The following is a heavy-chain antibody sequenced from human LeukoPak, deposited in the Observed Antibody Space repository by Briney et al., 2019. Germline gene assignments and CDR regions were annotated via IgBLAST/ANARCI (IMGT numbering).Heavy chain of an antibody. D-gene: IGHD2-2*03. CDR2: MNPNSGNT. CDR3: ARVGLDIVVVPAASDNWFDP. Sequence: ASVKVCCKASGYTFTSYDINWVRQATGQGLEWMGWMNPNSGNTGYAQKFQGRVTMTRNTSISTAYMELSSLRSEDTAVYYCARVGLDIVVVPAASDNWFDPWGQGTLVTVSS. J-gene: IGHJ5*02. V-gene: IGHV1-8*01. CDR1: GYTFTSYD.